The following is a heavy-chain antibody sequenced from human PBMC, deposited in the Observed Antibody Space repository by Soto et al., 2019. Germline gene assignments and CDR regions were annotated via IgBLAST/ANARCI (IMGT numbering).Heavy chain of an antibody. Sequence: DVQLLESGGGLVQPGGSLRLSCAASGFTFSSYAMTWVRQAPGKGLEWVSAISGSGGSTYYADSVKGRFTISRDNSKNTLYLQMDSLRAEDTAVYYCAKGGYYDFWSGYYTGYFDYWGQGTLVTVSS. J-gene: IGHJ4*02. V-gene: IGHV3-23*01. CDR2: ISGSGGST. CDR3: AKGGYYDFWSGYYTGYFDY. D-gene: IGHD3-3*01. CDR1: GFTFSSYA.